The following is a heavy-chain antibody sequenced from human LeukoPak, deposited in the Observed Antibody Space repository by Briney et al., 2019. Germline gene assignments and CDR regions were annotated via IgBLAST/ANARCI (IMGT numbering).Heavy chain of an antibody. Sequence: GGSLRLSCAASGFTFSSYAMSWVRQAPGKGLEWVSGISGSGGSTYYADSVKGRSTISRDNSKNTLYLQMNSLRAEDTAVYYCAKDGRTYYYGSGSYFGWFDPWGQGTLVTVSS. CDR2: ISGSGGST. V-gene: IGHV3-23*01. J-gene: IGHJ5*02. D-gene: IGHD3-10*01. CDR1: GFTFSSYA. CDR3: AKDGRTYYYGSGSYFGWFDP.